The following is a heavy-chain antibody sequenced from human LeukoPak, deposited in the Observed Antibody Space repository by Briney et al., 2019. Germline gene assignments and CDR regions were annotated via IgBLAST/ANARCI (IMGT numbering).Heavy chain of an antibody. CDR2: INEDGSEK. CDR3: AKDLAVALIYYYGMDV. Sequence: GGSLRLSCAVSGFTFSNFWLSWVRQAPGKGLEWVANINEDGSEKYYVDSVKGRFTISRDNAKNSLYLQMNSLRAEDTALYYCAKDLAVALIYYYGMDVWGQGTTVTVSS. D-gene: IGHD6-19*01. V-gene: IGHV3-7*03. CDR1: GFTFSNFW. J-gene: IGHJ6*02.